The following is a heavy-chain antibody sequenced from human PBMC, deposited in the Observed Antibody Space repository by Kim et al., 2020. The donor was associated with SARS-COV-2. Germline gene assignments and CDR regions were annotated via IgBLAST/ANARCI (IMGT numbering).Heavy chain of an antibody. J-gene: IGHJ6*02. Sequence: GGSLRLSCAASGFTFSSYAMSWVRQAPGKGLEWVSAISGSGGSTYYADSVKGRFTISRDNSKNTLYLQMNSLRAEDTAVYYCAKVWGYCSGGSCRGYYYYYGMDVWGQGTTVTVSS. D-gene: IGHD2-15*01. CDR1: GFTFSSYA. CDR2: ISGSGGST. CDR3: AKVWGYCSGGSCRGYYYYYGMDV. V-gene: IGHV3-23*01.